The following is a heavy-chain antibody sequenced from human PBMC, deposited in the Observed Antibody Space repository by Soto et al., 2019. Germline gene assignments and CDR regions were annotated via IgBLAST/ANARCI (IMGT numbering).Heavy chain of an antibody. D-gene: IGHD1-1*01. V-gene: IGHV3-30-3*01. CDR2: ISYDGSST. Sequence: GGSLRLSCGASGFTFSDYAMHWVRQAPGKGLEWVAAISYDGSSTYYADSVKGRFTISRDNAKNTLYLQMNSLRVEDTAVYYCAREDGQLESYGMDVWGQGTTVTV. CDR1: GFTFSDYA. CDR3: AREDGQLESYGMDV. J-gene: IGHJ6*02.